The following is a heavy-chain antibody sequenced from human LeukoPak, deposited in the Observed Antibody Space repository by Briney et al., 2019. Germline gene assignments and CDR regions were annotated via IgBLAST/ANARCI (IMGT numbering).Heavy chain of an antibody. J-gene: IGHJ4*02. CDR3: ASSTLYYDFWSGYYYFDY. CDR1: GFTFSSYS. Sequence: GGSLRLSCAASGFTFSSYSMNWVRQAPGKGLEWVSYISSSSSTIYYAVSVKGRFAISRDNAKNSLYLQMNSLRAEDTAVYYCASSTLYYDFWSGYYYFDYWGQGTLVTVSS. D-gene: IGHD3-3*01. CDR2: ISSSSSTI. V-gene: IGHV3-48*01.